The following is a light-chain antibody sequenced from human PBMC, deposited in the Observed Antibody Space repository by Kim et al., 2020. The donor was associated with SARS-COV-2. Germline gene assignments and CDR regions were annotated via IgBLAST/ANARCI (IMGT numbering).Light chain of an antibody. V-gene: IGLV6-57*03. Sequence: NFMLTQPHSVSESPGKTVTISCTRSSGSIASNYVQWYQQRPGSAPTTVIYEDNQRPSGVPDRFSGSIDRSSNSASLIISGLKTEDEADYYCQSYDSSNHVVFGGGTKLTVL. CDR3: QSYDSSNHVV. J-gene: IGLJ2*01. CDR2: EDN. CDR1: SGSIASNY.